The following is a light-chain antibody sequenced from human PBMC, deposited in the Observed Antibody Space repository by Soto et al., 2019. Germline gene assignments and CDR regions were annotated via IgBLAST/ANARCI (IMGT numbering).Light chain of an antibody. V-gene: IGKV3-11*01. Sequence: EIVLTQFPATLSLSPGERATLSCRASQSVSTYLAWYQQKPGQAPRLLIYGASNRATGIPARFSGSGSGTDFTLTIGSLEPEDSAVYYCHQRGTWPETFGQGTKMEIK. CDR3: HQRGTWPET. CDR1: QSVSTY. CDR2: GAS. J-gene: IGKJ1*01.